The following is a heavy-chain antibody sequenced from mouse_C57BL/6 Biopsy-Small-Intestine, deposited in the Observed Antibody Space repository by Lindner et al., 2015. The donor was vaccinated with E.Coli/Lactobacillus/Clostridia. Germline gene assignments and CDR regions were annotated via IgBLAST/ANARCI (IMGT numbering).Heavy chain of an antibody. CDR3: AGNPGTRGYFDY. Sequence: VQLQESGPELVKPGASVKISCKASGDSFTGYYIHWVKQSRGSSLDWIGYIYPYSGISSYNQKFKGKATLTVDKSSGTAYLELRSLTSEDSAVYFCAGNPGTRGYFDYWGQGTTLTVSS. CDR2: IYPYSGIS. D-gene: IGHD4-1*01. V-gene: IGHV1-31*01. CDR1: GDSFTGYY. J-gene: IGHJ2*01.